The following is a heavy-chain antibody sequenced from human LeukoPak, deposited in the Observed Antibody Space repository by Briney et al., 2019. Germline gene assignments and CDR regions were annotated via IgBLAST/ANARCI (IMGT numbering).Heavy chain of an antibody. CDR2: VNADGGNT. V-gene: IGHV3-23*01. J-gene: IGHJ3*02. CDR1: GFTFDNYR. D-gene: IGHD6-19*01. Sequence: GGSLRLSCAASGFTFDNYRMSWVRQAPGKGLEWVSTVNADGGNTYYADSVKGRFTISRDNSKNTLYLQMNSLRAEDTAVYYCAKRTKSGWSTDAFDIWGQGTKVTVSS. CDR3: AKRTKSGWSTDAFDI.